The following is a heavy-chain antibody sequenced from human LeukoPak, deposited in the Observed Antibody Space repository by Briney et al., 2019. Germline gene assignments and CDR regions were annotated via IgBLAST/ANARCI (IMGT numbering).Heavy chain of an antibody. CDR1: GFTFSSYA. CDR2: ISGSGGST. J-gene: IGHJ4*02. CDR3: AKDPTTEGYFDY. V-gene: IGHV3-23*01. Sequence: GGSLRLSCAAPGFTFSSYAMGWVRPAPGKGLEWVSAISGSGGSTYYADSVKGRFTISRDNSKNTLYLQMNSLRAEDTAVYYCAKDPTTEGYFDYWGQGTLVTVSS. D-gene: IGHD1-14*01.